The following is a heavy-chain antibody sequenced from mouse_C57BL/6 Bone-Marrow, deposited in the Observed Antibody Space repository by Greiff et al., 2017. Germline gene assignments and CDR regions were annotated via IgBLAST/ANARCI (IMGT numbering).Heavy chain of an antibody. J-gene: IGHJ1*03. CDR1: GFNIKNTY. Sequence: EVQLQQSVAELVRPGASVKLSCTASGFNIKNTYMHWVKQRPEQGLEWIGRIDPANGNTKYAPKFQGKATITADTSSNTAYLQLSSLTSEDTTIYYCARVMTTVVDNWYFDVWGTGTTVTVAS. V-gene: IGHV14-3*01. CDR2: IDPANGNT. CDR3: ARVMTTVVDNWYFDV. D-gene: IGHD1-1*01.